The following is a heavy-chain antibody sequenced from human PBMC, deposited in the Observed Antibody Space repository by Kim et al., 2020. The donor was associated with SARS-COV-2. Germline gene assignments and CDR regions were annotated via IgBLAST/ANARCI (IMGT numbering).Heavy chain of an antibody. Sequence: GGSLRLSCATSGFSCSDYEIHWVRQITGKGLEWVSSIGTAGGTFYQVSVKGRFTISRETSKNSLYLQMNNLRAADTAVYYCAREMAASASAFDIFGQG. CDR3: AREMAASASAFDI. J-gene: IGHJ3*02. D-gene: IGHD1-26*01. V-gene: IGHV3-13*04. CDR2: IGTAGGT. CDR1: GFSCSDYE.